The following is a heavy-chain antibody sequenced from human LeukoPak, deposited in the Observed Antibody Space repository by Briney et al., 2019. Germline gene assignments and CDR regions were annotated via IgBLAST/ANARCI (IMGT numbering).Heavy chain of an antibody. V-gene: IGHV4-34*01. CDR1: GGSFSGYY. CDR3: ARGGIAARAIY. CDR2: INHGGST. D-gene: IGHD6-6*01. Sequence: PSETLSLTCAVYGGSFSGYYWSWIRQPPGKGLEWIGEINHGGSTNYNPSLKSRVTISVETSKNQFSLKLSSVTAADTAVYYCARGGIAARAIYWGQGTLVTVSS. J-gene: IGHJ4*02.